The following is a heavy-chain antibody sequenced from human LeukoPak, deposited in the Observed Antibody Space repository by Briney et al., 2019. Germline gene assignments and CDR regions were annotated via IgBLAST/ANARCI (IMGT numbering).Heavy chain of an antibody. V-gene: IGHV3-21*01. D-gene: IGHD6-19*01. CDR2: ISSSSSYI. J-gene: IGHJ4*02. CDR3: ARDVSKAVAPIGALDY. Sequence: GGSLRLSCAASGFTFSSYSMNWFRQAPGKGLEWVSSISSSSSYIYYADSVKGRFTISRDNAKNSLYLQMNSLRAEDTAVYYCARDVSKAVAPIGALDYWGQGTLVTVSS. CDR1: GFTFSSYS.